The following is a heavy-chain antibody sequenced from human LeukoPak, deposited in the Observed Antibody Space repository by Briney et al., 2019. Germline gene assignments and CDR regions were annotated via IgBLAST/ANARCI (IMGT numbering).Heavy chain of an antibody. J-gene: IGHJ4*02. CDR1: GGSISSSSYY. V-gene: IGHV4-39*01. Sequence: PSETLSLTCTVSGGSISSSSYYWGWIRQPPGKGLEWIGSIYYSGSTYYNPSLKSRVTISVDTSKNQFSLKLSSVIAADTAVYYCARLSPYYDSSGYWGGYYFDYWGQGTLVTVSS. D-gene: IGHD3-22*01. CDR2: IYYSGST. CDR3: ARLSPYYDSSGYWGGYYFDY.